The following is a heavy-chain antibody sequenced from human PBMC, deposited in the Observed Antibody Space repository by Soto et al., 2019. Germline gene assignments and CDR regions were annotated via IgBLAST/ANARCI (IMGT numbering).Heavy chain of an antibody. CDR2: IYYSGST. D-gene: IGHD3-22*01. J-gene: IGHJ4*02. Sequence: SETLSLTCTVSGGSISSYYWSWIRQPPGKGLEWIGYIYYSGSTNYNPSLKSRVTISVDTSKNQFSLKLSSVTAADTAVYYCAAYDYDSSGYSDFDYWGQGTLVTVSS. CDR1: GGSISSYY. CDR3: AAYDYDSSGYSDFDY. V-gene: IGHV4-59*08.